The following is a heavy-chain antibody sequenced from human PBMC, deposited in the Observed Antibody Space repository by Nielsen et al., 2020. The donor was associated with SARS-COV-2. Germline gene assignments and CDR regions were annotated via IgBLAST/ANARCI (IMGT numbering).Heavy chain of an antibody. V-gene: IGHV3-23*01. CDR1: GFTFSLYA. CDR2: ISGRGDRT. Sequence: GGSLRLSCAASGFTFSLYAMNWVRQAPGRGLEWVSAISGRGDRTYYADSVKGRFTVSRDNAKNSLYLQMNSLRAEDTAVYYCARGAQDIVLMVYYYYGMDVWGQGTTVTVSS. D-gene: IGHD2-8*01. J-gene: IGHJ6*02. CDR3: ARGAQDIVLMVYYYYGMDV.